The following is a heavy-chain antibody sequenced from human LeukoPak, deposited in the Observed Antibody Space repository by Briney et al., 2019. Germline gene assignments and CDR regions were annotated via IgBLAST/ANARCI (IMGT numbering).Heavy chain of an antibody. CDR2: IYPGDSDT. V-gene: IGHV5-51*01. D-gene: IGHD3-10*01. CDR3: ARHRGYYGSDYWYFDL. CDR1: GYRFPTYW. J-gene: IGHJ2*01. Sequence: PGESLKISCKGSGYRFPTYWIGWVRPMPGKGLEWMGLIYPGDSDTRYSPSFQGQVTISADKSISTAYLQWSSLRASDTAIYYCARHRGYYGSDYWYFDLWGRGTLVTVSS.